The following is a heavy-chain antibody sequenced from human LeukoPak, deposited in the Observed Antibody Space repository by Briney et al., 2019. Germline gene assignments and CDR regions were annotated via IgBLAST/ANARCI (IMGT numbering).Heavy chain of an antibody. Sequence: GGSLRLSCAASGFTFDDYAMHWVRQAPGKGLEWVSGISWNSGSIGYADSVKGRFTISRDNAKNSLYLQMNSLRAEDTALYYCAKAKIVRRIYYYYGMDVWGQGTTVTVSS. J-gene: IGHJ6*02. CDR3: AKAKIVRRIYYYYGMDV. CDR1: GFTFDDYA. D-gene: IGHD2-21*01. CDR2: ISWNSGSI. V-gene: IGHV3-9*01.